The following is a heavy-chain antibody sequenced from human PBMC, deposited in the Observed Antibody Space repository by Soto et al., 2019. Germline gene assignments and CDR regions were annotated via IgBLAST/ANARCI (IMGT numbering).Heavy chain of an antibody. Sequence: SETLSLTCTVSGGSVSSGTSYWSWIRQPPGKGLEWIGYIYNSGSTDYNPSPKSRVTISLDTSKNQFSLKLSSVTAADTAVYYCASGSSVSAYIDYWGQGTLVTVSS. D-gene: IGHD6-13*01. CDR3: ASGSSVSAYIDY. J-gene: IGHJ4*02. CDR1: GGSVSSGTSY. CDR2: IYNSGST. V-gene: IGHV4-61*01.